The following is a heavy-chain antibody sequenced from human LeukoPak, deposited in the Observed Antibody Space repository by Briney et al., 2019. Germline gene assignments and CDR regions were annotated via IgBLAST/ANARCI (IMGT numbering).Heavy chain of an antibody. V-gene: IGHV3-30*03. Sequence: PRRSLRLSCAASGFTFSSYGMHWVRQAPGKGLEWVAVISYDGSNKYYADSVKGRFTISRDNSKNTLYLQMNSLRAEDTAVYYCAPYYYDSSGYLMWGQGTLVTVSS. CDR3: APYYYDSSGYLM. CDR2: ISYDGSNK. J-gene: IGHJ4*02. D-gene: IGHD3-22*01. CDR1: GFTFSSYG.